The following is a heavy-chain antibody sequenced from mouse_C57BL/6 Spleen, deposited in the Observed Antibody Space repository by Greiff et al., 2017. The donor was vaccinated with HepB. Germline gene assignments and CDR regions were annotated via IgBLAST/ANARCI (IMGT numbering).Heavy chain of an antibody. CDR3: ARGWLLREFAY. V-gene: IGHV1-52*01. J-gene: IGHJ3*01. D-gene: IGHD2-3*01. CDR1: GYTFTSYW. CDR2: IDPSDSET. Sequence: QVQLKQPGAELVRPGSSVKLSCKASGYTFTSYWMHWVKQRPIQGLEWIGNIDPSDSETHYNQKFKDKATLTVDKSSSTAYMQLSSLTSEDSAVYYCARGWLLREFAYWGQGTLVTVS.